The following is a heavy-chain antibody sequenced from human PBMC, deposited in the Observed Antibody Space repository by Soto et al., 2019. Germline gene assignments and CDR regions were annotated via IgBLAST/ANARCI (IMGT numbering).Heavy chain of an antibody. D-gene: IGHD6-19*01. CDR3: ARESIAVAGRVNWFDP. V-gene: IGHV4-34*01. Sequence: SETLSLTCAVYGGSFSGYYWSWIRQPPGKGLEWIGEINHSGSTNYNPSLKSRVTISVDTSKNQFSLKLSSVTAADTAVYYCARESIAVAGRVNWFDPWGQGTLVTVSS. CDR1: GGSFSGYY. J-gene: IGHJ5*02. CDR2: INHSGST.